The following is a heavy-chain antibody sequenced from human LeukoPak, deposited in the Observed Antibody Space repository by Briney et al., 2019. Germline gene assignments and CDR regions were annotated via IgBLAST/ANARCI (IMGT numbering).Heavy chain of an antibody. J-gene: IGHJ3*02. CDR1: GFSFTSFW. Sequence: PGGSLRLSCVASGFSFTSFWMSWVGPAPGKGREFVANINQDGGTKNYVDSVKGRFTISRDNAENSLYLQMSSLRAEDTALYYCARDPGWSSFDIWGQGIMVTVSS. CDR3: ARDPGWSSFDI. V-gene: IGHV3-7*01. D-gene: IGHD2-15*01. CDR2: INQDGGTK.